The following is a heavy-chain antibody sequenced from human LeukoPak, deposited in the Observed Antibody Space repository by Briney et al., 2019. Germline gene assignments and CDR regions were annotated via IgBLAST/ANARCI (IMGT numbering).Heavy chain of an antibody. V-gene: IGHV1-18*01. Sequence: ASVKVSCKASGYTFTSYGISWVRQAPGQGLEWMGWISAYNGNTNYAQKLQGRVTMTTDTSTSTAYMELRSLRSDDTAVYYCARERTYDYILGSYRYFDYWGQGTLVTVSS. CDR3: ARERTYDYILGSYRYFDY. CDR2: ISAYNGNT. D-gene: IGHD3-16*02. J-gene: IGHJ4*02. CDR1: GYTFTSYG.